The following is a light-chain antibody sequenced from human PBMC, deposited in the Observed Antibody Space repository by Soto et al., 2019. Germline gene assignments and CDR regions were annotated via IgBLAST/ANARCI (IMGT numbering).Light chain of an antibody. J-gene: IGKJ5*01. V-gene: IGKV3-20*01. CDR1: QSVSSSY. CDR2: GAS. CDR3: QQYATSPPS. Sequence: EIVLTQSPGTLSLSPGEGATLSCRASQSVSSSYLAWYQQKPGQAPRLLIYGASSRATGIPDRFSGSGSGTDFTLTISRLEPADFAVYYCQQYATSPPSFGQGTRLEIK.